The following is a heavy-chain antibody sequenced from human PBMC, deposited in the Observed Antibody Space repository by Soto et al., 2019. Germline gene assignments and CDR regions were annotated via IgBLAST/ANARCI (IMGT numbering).Heavy chain of an antibody. CDR2: IGGSGGNR. CDR3: AGVAPHYIYPLDH. D-gene: IGHD4-4*01. Sequence: EVQLLESGGGLVLPGGSLRLSCAASGFTFNAYAMTWVRQAPGKGLEWVSAIGGSGGNRYYAASVKGRFTISRDNSKEGLDLENNRLRVGGTAGYFCAGVAPHYIYPLDHWGQGILVTVSS. J-gene: IGHJ4*02. V-gene: IGHV3-23*01. CDR1: GFTFNAYA.